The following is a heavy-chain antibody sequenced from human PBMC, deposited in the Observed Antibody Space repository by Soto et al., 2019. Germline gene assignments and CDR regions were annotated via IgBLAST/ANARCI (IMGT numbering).Heavy chain of an antibody. D-gene: IGHD2-21*01. CDR2: IYYNGNT. J-gene: IGHJ4*02. Sequence: PSETLSLTCIVSGASLSSSSYYWAWIRQPPGKGLEWIGTIYYNGNTYYNPSLKSRVTISLDTSKNGLSMKLSSVTATDTAVYYWGRHDWPSYLLALNYWGQGTPVTVS. V-gene: IGHV4-39*01. CDR1: GASLSSSSYY. CDR3: GRHDWPSYLLALNY.